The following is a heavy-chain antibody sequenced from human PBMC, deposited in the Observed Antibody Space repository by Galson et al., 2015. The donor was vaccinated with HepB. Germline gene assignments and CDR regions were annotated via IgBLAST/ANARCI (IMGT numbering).Heavy chain of an antibody. D-gene: IGHD3-22*01. CDR3: ARERESSGYFGYFDL. CDR2: LTGNGGTT. V-gene: IGHV3-64*01. CDR1: GFTFSNYA. Sequence: SLRLSCAASGFTFSNYAMHWVRQAPGKGPEYVPALTGNGGTTHYANSVKGRFTISEDISRNTMYLQTDSLRPEDMAVYYCARERESSGYFGYFDLWGRGTPVIVSS. J-gene: IGHJ2*01.